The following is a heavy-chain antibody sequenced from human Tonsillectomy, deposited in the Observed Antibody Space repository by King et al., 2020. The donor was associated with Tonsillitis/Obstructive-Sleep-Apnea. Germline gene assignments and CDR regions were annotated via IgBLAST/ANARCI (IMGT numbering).Heavy chain of an antibody. CDR3: ARHALGVGITNFDY. J-gene: IGHJ4*02. CDR2: IDPSDSYT. V-gene: IGHV5-10-1*01. CDR1: GDSSTSYW. Sequence: VQLVESGAEVKKPGESLRLSCKSSGDSSTSYWISWVRQMPGKGLEWMGRIDPSDSYTNYSPSFQGHVTISADKSISTAYLQWSSLKASDTAMYYCARHALGVGITNFDYWGQGTLVTVSS. D-gene: IGHD1-26*01.